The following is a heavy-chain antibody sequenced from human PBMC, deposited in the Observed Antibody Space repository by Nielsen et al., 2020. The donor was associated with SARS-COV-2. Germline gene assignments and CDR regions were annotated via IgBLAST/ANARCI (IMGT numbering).Heavy chain of an antibody. V-gene: IGHV3-9*01. CDR2: ISWNSGSI. Sequence: GGSLRLSCAASGFTFDDYAMHWVRQAPGKGLEWVSGISWNSGSIGYADSVKGRFTISRDNAKNSLYLQMNSLRAEDTALYYCAKDTRIGLYIAMEYYGMDVWGQGTTVTVSS. D-gene: IGHD1-14*01. CDR1: GFTFDDYA. J-gene: IGHJ6*02. CDR3: AKDTRIGLYIAMEYYGMDV.